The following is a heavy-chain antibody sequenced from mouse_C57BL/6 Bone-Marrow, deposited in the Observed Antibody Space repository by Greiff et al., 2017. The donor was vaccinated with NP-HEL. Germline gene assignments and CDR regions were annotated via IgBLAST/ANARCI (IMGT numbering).Heavy chain of an antibody. V-gene: IGHV14-1*01. CDR3: TTRYSPWYFDV. CDR2: IDPEDGDT. J-gene: IGHJ1*03. D-gene: IGHD2-12*01. CDR1: GFNFQDYY. Sequence: EVQLQQSGAELVRPGASVKLSCTASGFNFQDYYMHWVKQRPEQGLEWIGRIDPEDGDTEYAPKFQGKATMTADTSSNTAYLQLSSLTSEDTAVYCCTTRYSPWYFDVWGTGTTVTVSS.